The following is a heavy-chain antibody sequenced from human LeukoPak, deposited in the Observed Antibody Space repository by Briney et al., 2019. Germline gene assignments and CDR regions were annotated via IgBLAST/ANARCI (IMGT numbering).Heavy chain of an antibody. V-gene: IGHV1-2*02. CDR1: GYTFTGYY. J-gene: IGHJ6*02. CDR2: INPNSGGT. CDR3: ARNIVVVPDGMDV. D-gene: IGHD2-2*01. Sequence: ASVKVSCKASGYTFTGYYMHWVRQAPGQGPEWMGWINPNSGGTNYAQKFQGRVTMTRDTSISTAYMELSRLRSDDTAVYYCARNIVVVPDGMDVWGQGTTVTVSS.